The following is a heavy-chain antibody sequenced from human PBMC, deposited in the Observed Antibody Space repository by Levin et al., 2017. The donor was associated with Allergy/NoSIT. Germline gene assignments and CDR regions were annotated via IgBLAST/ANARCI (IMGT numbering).Heavy chain of an antibody. CDR2: FSASGP. J-gene: IGHJ4*02. V-gene: IGHV3-23*01. Sequence: GESLKISCAASGFSFSKLAMSWVRQAPGKGLEWVSTFSASGPYYADSVKGRFTISRDNFKNTLSLEMNSLRDEDTAVYYCAKDHDSMGYPTFDYWGQGTQVTVSS. CDR1: GFSFSKLA. CDR3: AKDHDSMGYPTFDY. D-gene: IGHD3-22*01.